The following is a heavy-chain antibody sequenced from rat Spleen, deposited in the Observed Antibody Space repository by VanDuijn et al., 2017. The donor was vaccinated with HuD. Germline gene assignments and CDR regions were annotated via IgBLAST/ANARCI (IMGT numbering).Heavy chain of an antibody. J-gene: IGHJ3*01. CDR2: ISSDGSST. CDR1: GFTFSDFF. CDR3: ARSQLSYSSYIPRTFFAY. Sequence: EVQLVESDGGLVQPGRSLNLSCAASGFTFSDFFMAWVRQAPAKGLEWVATISSDGSSTYYRDSVKGRFTISRDNAKRTLFLQMDSLRSDDTATYYCARSQLSYSSYIPRTFFAYWGQGTLVTVSS. D-gene: IGHD1-2*01. V-gene: IGHV5-29*01.